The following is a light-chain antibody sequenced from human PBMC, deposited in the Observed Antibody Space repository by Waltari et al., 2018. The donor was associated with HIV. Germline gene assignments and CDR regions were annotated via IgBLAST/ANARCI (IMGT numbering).Light chain of an antibody. CDR2: DVS. J-gene: IGLJ3*02. V-gene: IGLV2-14*01. Sequence: QSALTQPASVSGSPGQSITISCTGTSSDVDAYNPVSWYQQHPGKAPKLMIYDVSKRPSGVSNRFSGSKSGNTASLTISGLQAEDEADYYCSSFTSSSTWVFGGGTNLTVL. CDR1: SSDVDAYNP. CDR3: SSFTSSSTWV.